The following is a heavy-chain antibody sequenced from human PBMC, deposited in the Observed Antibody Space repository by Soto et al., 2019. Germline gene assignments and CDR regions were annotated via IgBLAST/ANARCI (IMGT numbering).Heavy chain of an antibody. Sequence: GGSLRLSCAASGFTFSSYSMNWVRQAPGKGLEWVSYISSSSSTIYYADSVKGRFTISRDNAKNSLYLQMNSLRAEDTAVYYCARDLWLQLPKFDYWGQGTLVTVSS. J-gene: IGHJ4*02. CDR1: GFTFSSYS. CDR3: ARDLWLQLPKFDY. D-gene: IGHD1-1*01. CDR2: ISSSSSTI. V-gene: IGHV3-48*01.